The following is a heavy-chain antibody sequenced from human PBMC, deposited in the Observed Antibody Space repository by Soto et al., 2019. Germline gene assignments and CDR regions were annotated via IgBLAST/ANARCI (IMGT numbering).Heavy chain of an antibody. CDR2: ISDSGGHT. V-gene: IGHV3-23*01. D-gene: IGHD3-3*01. Sequence: EVQLLESGGDLVQPGGSPRLSCAGSGFTFSTYDMSWVRQAPGKGLEWVSSISDSGGHTYYADSVRGRFTISRDNSKDTLYLHMNSLRAEDTAVYYCAKPPLRFLEWLLYYWGQGTLVTVSP. CDR1: GFTFSTYD. CDR3: AKPPLRFLEWLLYY. J-gene: IGHJ4*02.